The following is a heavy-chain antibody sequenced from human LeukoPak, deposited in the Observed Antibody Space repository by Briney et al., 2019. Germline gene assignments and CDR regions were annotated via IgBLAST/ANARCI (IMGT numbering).Heavy chain of an antibody. CDR2: ISSSSSYI. V-gene: IGHV3-21*01. D-gene: IGHD1-20*01. J-gene: IGHJ4*02. CDR1: GFTFSSYS. CDR3: ARSRGVTGTPFDY. Sequence: PGGSLRLSCAASGFTFSSYSMNWVRQAPGKGLEWVSSISSSSSYIYYADSVKGRFTISRDNAKNSLYLQMNSLRAEDTAVYYCARSRGVTGTPFDYWGQGTLVTVSS.